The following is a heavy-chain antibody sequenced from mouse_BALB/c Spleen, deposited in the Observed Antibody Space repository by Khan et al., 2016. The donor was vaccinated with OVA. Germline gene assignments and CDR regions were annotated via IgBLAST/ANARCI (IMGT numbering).Heavy chain of an antibody. Sequence: VQLQQSGPELVKPGASVKMSCKASGYTFTNYVTHWVKQKPGQGLEWIGYINPHNDGTRFHEKFKGKATLTSDKSSSTAYMELSSLTSEDSAVYYCERGASNWDFFFAYWGQGTLVTVSA. CDR2: INPHNDGT. D-gene: IGHD4-1*01. CDR1: GYTFTNYV. V-gene: IGHV1S136*01. J-gene: IGHJ3*01. CDR3: ERGASNWDFFFAY.